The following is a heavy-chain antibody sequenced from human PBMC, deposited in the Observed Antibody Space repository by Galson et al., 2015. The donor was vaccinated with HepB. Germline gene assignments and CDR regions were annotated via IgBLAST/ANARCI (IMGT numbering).Heavy chain of an antibody. V-gene: IGHV1-8*01. D-gene: IGHD3-22*01. CDR2: MNPNSGNT. CDR1: GYTFTSYD. J-gene: IGHJ6*02. Sequence: SVKVSCKASGYTFTSYDINWVRQATGQGLEWMGWMNPNSGNTGYAQKFQGRVTMTRNTSISTAYMELSSLRSEDTAVYYCARGTNYYDSSNRGGMDVWGQGTTVTVSS. CDR3: ARGTNYYDSSNRGGMDV.